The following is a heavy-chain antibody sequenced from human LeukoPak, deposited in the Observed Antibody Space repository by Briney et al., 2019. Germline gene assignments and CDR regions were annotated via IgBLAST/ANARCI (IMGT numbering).Heavy chain of an antibody. CDR2: IIPILGIA. CDR3: ARDSRGSGSSSYAR. D-gene: IGHD3-10*01. J-gene: IGHJ4*02. CDR1: GGTFSSYA. Sequence: ASVKVSCKASGGTFSSYAISWVRQAPGQGLEWMGRIIPILGIANYAQKFQGSVTITADKSTSTAYMELSSLRSEDTAVYYCARDSRGSGSSSYARWGQGTLVTVSS. V-gene: IGHV1-69*04.